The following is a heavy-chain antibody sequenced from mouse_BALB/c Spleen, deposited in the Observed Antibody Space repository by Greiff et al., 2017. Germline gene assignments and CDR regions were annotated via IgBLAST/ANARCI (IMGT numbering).Heavy chain of an antibody. CDR1: GFTFSSYA. V-gene: IGHV5-9-4*01. CDR2: ISSGGSYT. D-gene: IGHD2-4*01. J-gene: IGHJ3*01. CDR3: ARDDYDGFAY. Sequence: EVKLMESGGGLVKPGGSLKLSCAASGFTFSSYAMSWVRQSPEKRLEWVAEISSGGSYTYYPDTVTGRFTISRDNAKNTLYLEMSSLRSEDTAMYYCARDDYDGFAYWGQGTLVTVSA.